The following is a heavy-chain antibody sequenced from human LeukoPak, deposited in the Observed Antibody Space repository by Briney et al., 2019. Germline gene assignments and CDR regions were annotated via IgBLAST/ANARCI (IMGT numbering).Heavy chain of an antibody. CDR2: IYTSGST. D-gene: IGHD6-13*01. V-gene: IGHV4-4*07. J-gene: IGHJ4*02. Sequence: SETLSLTCTVSGGSISSFYWSWIRQPAGKGREWIGRIYTSGSTNYNPSLKSRVTMSVDTSKIQFSLKLSSVTAADTAVYYCARLDDRAARIAVGRSSSWSSRRGFDYWGQGTLVTVSS. CDR1: GGSISSFY. CDR3: ARLDDRAARIAVGRSSSWSSRRGFDY.